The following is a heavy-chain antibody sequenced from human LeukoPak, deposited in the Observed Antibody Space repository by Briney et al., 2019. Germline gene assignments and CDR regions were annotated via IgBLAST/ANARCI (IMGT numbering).Heavy chain of an antibody. Sequence: GGPLRLSCAASGFPFSIYGMLGVAHAPGKGLVGVAVISYEGSNKHYADSVKGRFTISRDNSKNTLYLQMNSLRAEDTAVYYCAKGKGERGYSGYDANYGDYEGGIDYWGQGTLVTVSS. CDR2: ISYEGSNK. CDR3: AKGKGERGYSGYDANYGDYEGGIDY. D-gene: IGHD5-12*01. J-gene: IGHJ4*02. V-gene: IGHV3-30*18. CDR1: GFPFSIYG.